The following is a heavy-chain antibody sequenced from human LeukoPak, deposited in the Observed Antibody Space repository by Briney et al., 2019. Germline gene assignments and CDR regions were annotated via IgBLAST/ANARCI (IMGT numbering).Heavy chain of an antibody. CDR1: GDSISSYY. D-gene: IGHD3-3*01. CDR3: ARRIYDFADYYGMDV. CDR2: IHYTGST. J-gene: IGHJ6*02. Sequence: PSATLSLTCTVSGDSISSYYWSWIRQSPEKGLEWIGYIHYTGSTYYNPSLRSRVTISVDTSKNQFSLRLISVTAADTAVYYCARRIYDFADYYGMDVWGQGTTVTVSS. V-gene: IGHV4-59*08.